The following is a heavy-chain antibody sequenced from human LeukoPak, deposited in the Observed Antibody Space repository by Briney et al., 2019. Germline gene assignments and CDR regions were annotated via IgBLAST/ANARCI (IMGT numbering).Heavy chain of an antibody. Sequence: PGGTLRLSCGASGFTFDDYGMSWVRQAPGKGLEWGSGINWNGGITGYADSVKGRFTISRDNAKTSLYLQMNSLRAEDTALYYCARCLRLGYYYYYYMDVWGKGTTVTVSS. CDR2: INWNGGIT. J-gene: IGHJ6*03. CDR3: ARCLRLGYYYYYYMDV. D-gene: IGHD3-10*01. CDR1: GFTFDDYG. V-gene: IGHV3-20*04.